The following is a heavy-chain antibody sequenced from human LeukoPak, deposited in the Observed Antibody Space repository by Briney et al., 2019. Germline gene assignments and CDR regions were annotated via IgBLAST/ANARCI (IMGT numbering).Heavy chain of an antibody. Sequence: PGGSLRLSCAASGSTFSSYAMSWVRQAPGKGLEWVSAISSIGGSTYYADSVKGRFTISRDNSKNTLYLQMNSLRAEDTAVYYCAKDFAATTIPKYYFEYWGQGTLVTVSS. J-gene: IGHJ4*02. V-gene: IGHV3-23*01. CDR1: GSTFSSYA. CDR2: ISSIGGST. CDR3: AKDFAATTIPKYYFEY. D-gene: IGHD1-26*01.